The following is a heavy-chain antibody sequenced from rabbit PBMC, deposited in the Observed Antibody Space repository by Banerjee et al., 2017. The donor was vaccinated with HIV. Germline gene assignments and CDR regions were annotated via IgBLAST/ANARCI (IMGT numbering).Heavy chain of an antibody. V-gene: IGHV1S43*01. CDR3: VRGGGWGALNL. D-gene: IGHD4-1*01. Sequence: QQHLEESGGGLVKAGGTLTLTCKASGIDFSGLYYMCWVRQAPGKGLEWIGYIDPVFGSTYYASWVNGRFTISSHNAQNTLYLQLNSLTAADTATYFCVRGGGWGALNLWGPGTLVTVS. CDR1: GIDFSGLYY. CDR2: IDPVFGST. J-gene: IGHJ4*01.